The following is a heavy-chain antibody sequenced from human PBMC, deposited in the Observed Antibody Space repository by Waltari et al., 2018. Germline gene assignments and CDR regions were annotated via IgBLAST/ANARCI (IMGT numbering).Heavy chain of an antibody. Sequence: EVQLVESGGGLVQPGGSLKLSCAASGFTFSAHWMAWVRQAQGKGVEWVASIKEDGSETYCADSVKGRFTISRDNAKNSLYLQMNSLRAEDTAVYYCAPNWGLDYWGQGTLVTVSS. V-gene: IGHV3-7*01. J-gene: IGHJ4*02. D-gene: IGHD7-27*01. CDR1: GFTFSAHW. CDR2: IKEDGSET. CDR3: APNWGLDY.